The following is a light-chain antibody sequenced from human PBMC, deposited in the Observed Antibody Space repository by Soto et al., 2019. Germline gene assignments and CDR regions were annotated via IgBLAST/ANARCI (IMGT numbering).Light chain of an antibody. CDR3: SSYTSSPG. Sequence: QSVLTQPASVSGSPGQSITISCTGTSSDVGGYNYVSWYQQHPGKAPKLMIYDVSNRPSGVSNRFSGSKSGNTASLTISGLQAEDEADYYCSSYTSSPGFGGGTQLTVL. CDR2: DVS. J-gene: IGLJ3*02. V-gene: IGLV2-14*01. CDR1: SSDVGGYNY.